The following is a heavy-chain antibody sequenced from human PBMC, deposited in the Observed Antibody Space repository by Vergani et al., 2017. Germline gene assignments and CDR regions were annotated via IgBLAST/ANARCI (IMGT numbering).Heavy chain of an antibody. Sequence: EVQLVESGGGVVRPGGSLRLSCAASGFTFDDYGMSWVRQAPGKGLEWVSGINWNGGSTGYADSVKGRFTISRDNAKNSLYLQMNSLRAEDTALYYCAMDPRDAMSQQLAPGWVDPWGQGTLVTVSS. CDR2: INWNGGST. D-gene: IGHD6-13*01. CDR1: GFTFDDYG. V-gene: IGHV3-20*04. J-gene: IGHJ5*02. CDR3: AMDPRDAMSQQLAPGWVDP.